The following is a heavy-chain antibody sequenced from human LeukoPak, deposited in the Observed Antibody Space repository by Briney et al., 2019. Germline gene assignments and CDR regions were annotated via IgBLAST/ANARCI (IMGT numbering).Heavy chain of an antibody. D-gene: IGHD4-17*01. J-gene: IGHJ4*02. CDR3: VCGDYAWDFDY. V-gene: IGHV3-21*01. CDR2: ISSSSSYI. Sequence: RGSLRLSCAASGFTFSRDSMNWVRHAPGKRLKWVSSISSSSSYIYYADSVKGRFTISRDNAKNSLYLQMNSLRAEDTAVYYCVCGDYAWDFDYWGQGTLVTVSS. CDR1: GFTFSRDS.